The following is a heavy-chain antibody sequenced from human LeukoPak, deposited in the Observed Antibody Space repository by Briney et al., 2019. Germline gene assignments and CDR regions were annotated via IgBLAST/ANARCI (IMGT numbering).Heavy chain of an antibody. CDR1: GGSISSSRYY. V-gene: IGHV4-39*01. CDR2: IYYSGST. D-gene: IGHD1-1*01. Sequence: SETLSLTCTVSGGSISSSRYYWGWIRQPPGKGLEWIGSIYYSGSTYYNPSLKSRVTISVDTSKNQFSLKLSSVTAADTAVYYCASKNPFTERTYGMDVWGQGTTVTVSS. J-gene: IGHJ6*02. CDR3: ASKNPFTERTYGMDV.